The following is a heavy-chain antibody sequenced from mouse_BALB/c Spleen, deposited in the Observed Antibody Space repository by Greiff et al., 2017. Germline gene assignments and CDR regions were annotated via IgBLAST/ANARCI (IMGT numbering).Heavy chain of an antibody. V-gene: IGHV14-1*02. D-gene: IGHD1-1*01. Sequence: EVQRVESGAELVRPGALVKLSCKASGFNIKDYYMHWVKQRPEQGLEWIGWIDPENGNTIYDPKFQGKASITADTSSNTAYLQLSSLTSEDTAVYYCARGDYGSSYGYWGQGTTLTVSS. CDR1: GFNIKDYY. CDR2: IDPENGNT. J-gene: IGHJ2*01. CDR3: ARGDYGSSYGY.